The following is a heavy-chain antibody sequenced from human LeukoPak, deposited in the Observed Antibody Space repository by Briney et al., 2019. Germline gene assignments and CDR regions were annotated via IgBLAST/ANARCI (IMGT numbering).Heavy chain of an antibody. Sequence: GRSLRLSCAASGFTFSIYNMNWVRQAAGRWLEWVSSITSNSSYIYYADSVKGRFTTSRDNAKHSLYLQMNSLRAEDTAVYYCARDPRGTYISAYYYMDVWGKGTTVTVSS. D-gene: IGHD1-26*01. J-gene: IGHJ6*03. CDR3: ARDPRGTYISAYYYMDV. CDR2: ITSNSSYI. V-gene: IGHV3-21*01. CDR1: GFTFSIYN.